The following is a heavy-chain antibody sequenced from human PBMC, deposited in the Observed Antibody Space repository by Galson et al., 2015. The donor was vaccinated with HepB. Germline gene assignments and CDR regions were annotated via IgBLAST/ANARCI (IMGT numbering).Heavy chain of an antibody. CDR3: AKSLHSGSAYYYGMAF. CDR1: GFTFSSYA. Sequence: SLRLSCAASGFTFSSYAMTWVRQAPGKGLEWVSTIRDGGGDNTYYADAVRGRFTISRDSSKNTLYLQMNSLRDEDTALYYGAKSLHSGSAYYYGMAFCGHASTVTVSS. J-gene: IGHJ6*02. CDR2: IRDGGGDNT. D-gene: IGHD5-12*01. V-gene: IGHV3-23*01.